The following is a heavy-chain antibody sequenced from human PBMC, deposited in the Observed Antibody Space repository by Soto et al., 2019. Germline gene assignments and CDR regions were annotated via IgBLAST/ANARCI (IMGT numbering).Heavy chain of an antibody. CDR1: GYTFTSHG. Sequence: QVHLVQSGGEVKKPGASVKVSCKASGYTFTSHGISWVRQAPGHGLEWMGWISAHNGDTNDAQKLQGRVTVTTDTPTNTAYMELRGLRSEDTAVYYCARMVRGSNIDYYYYMDVWGKGTTVTVSS. CDR2: ISAHNGDT. CDR3: ARMVRGSNIDYYYYMDV. J-gene: IGHJ6*03. V-gene: IGHV1-18*01. D-gene: IGHD3-10*01.